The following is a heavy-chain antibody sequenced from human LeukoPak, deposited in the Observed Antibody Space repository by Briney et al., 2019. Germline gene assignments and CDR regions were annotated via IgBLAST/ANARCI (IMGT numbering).Heavy chain of an antibody. D-gene: IGHD3-10*01. CDR3: ATAPITLVRGVIPDY. Sequence: GASVKVSCKVSGYTLTELSMHWVRQAPGKGLEWMGGFDPEDGETIYAQKFQGRVTMTEDTSTDTAYMELSSLRSEDTAVYYCATAPITLVRGVIPDYWGQGTLVTVSS. V-gene: IGHV1-24*01. CDR1: GYTLTELS. J-gene: IGHJ4*02. CDR2: FDPEDGET.